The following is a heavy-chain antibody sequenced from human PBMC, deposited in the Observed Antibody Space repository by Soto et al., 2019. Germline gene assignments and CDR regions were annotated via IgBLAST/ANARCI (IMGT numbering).Heavy chain of an antibody. Sequence: SETLSLTCTVFGDSIRNRNYYWGWIRQPPGKGLEWIVSRYDDGSTFYNPSLKGRISVFIDTSKKQFSLKMTSVTAADTAVYYCARGYGRNFDYWGQGTLVTVS. CDR3: ARGYGRNFDY. V-gene: IGHV4-39*01. D-gene: IGHD5-18*01. CDR2: RYDDGST. J-gene: IGHJ4*02. CDR1: GDSIRNRNYY.